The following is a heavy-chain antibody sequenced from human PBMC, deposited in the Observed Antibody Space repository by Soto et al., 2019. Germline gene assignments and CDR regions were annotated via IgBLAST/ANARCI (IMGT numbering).Heavy chain of an antibody. J-gene: IGHJ6*02. D-gene: IGHD4-17*01. V-gene: IGHV1-2*02. CDR2: INPHSGDT. CDR3: ARGRTVNFYGMDV. CDR1: GYTFTDHY. Sequence: QVQLVQSGAEVKKPGASVKVSYVASGYTFTDHYIHWVRQAPGQGLEWMGWINPHSGDTIYAQKFQGRVTLTRDTSISTAYMELSRLRSDDKAVYYCARGRTVNFYGMDVLGQWTTVTVSS.